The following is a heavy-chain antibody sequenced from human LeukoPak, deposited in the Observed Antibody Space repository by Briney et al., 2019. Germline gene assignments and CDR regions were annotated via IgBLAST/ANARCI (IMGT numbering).Heavy chain of an antibody. CDR1: GFTFSSYS. CDR2: IRYDGRNK. V-gene: IGHV3-30*02. D-gene: IGHD3-10*01. J-gene: IGHJ4*02. Sequence: GGSLRLSCAASGFTFSSYSMNWVRQAPGKGLQWVAYIRYDGRNKYSADPVKGRFTIYRDNSKSTLYLQMNSLRPEDTAVYYCARDVGEDLARWGQGTLVTVSS. CDR3: ARDVGEDLAR.